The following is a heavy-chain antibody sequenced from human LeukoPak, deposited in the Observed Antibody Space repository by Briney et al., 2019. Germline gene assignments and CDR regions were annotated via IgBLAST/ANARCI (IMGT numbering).Heavy chain of an antibody. D-gene: IGHD3-22*01. CDR3: ARASKYYYDSSGYPLDY. CDR2: ITSGGYI. J-gene: IGHJ4*02. V-gene: IGHV3-21*01. Sequence: GSLRLSCVASGFTFRNYNLNWVRQAPGKGLEWVSSITSGGYIFSADSVKGRFTISRDNTKNSLYLQMSSLRAEDTAVYYCARASKYYYDSSGYPLDYWGQGTLVTVSS. CDR1: GFTFRNYN.